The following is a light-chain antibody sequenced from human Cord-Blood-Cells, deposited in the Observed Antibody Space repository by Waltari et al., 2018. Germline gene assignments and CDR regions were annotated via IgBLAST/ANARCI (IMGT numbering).Light chain of an antibody. J-gene: IGKJ3*01. V-gene: IGKV1-39*01. CDR2: AAS. CDR3: QQSYSTPFT. CDR1: QSISSY. Sequence: DIQMTQYPSSLSASVGDRVTLTCRASQSISSYLNWYQQKPGKAPKLLINAASSLQSGVPSRFSGSGSGTDFTLTISSLQPEDFATYYCQQSYSTPFTFGPGTKVDIK.